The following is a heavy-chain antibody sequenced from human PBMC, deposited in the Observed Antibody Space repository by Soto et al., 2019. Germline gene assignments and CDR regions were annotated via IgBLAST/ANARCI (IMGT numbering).Heavy chain of an antibody. V-gene: IGHV3-23*01. Sequence: EVQLLESGGGLVQPGGSLRLSCAASGFTFSSYAMSWVRQAPGKGLEWVSAISGSGGSTYYADSVKGRFTISRDNSKNTLYLQMNSLRSDDTAVYYCARDHYCSTSCYIWGGTYYYYGMDVWGQGTTVTVSS. CDR2: ISGSGGST. J-gene: IGHJ6*02. CDR1: GFTFSSYA. D-gene: IGHD2-2*02. CDR3: ARDHYCSTSCYIWGGTYYYYGMDV.